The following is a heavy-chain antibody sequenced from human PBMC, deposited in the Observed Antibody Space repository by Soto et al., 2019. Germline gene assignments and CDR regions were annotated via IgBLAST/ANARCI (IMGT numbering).Heavy chain of an antibody. Sequence: QLQLQESGPGLVKPSETLSLTCTVSGGSISSSSDHYWGWIRQPPGRGLEWIGSMYYTGSTYYNPSLESRLTISVDTSKNQFSLKLSSVTAADTAIYYCARHSYGMDVWGQGTTVTVSS. CDR2: MYYTGST. V-gene: IGHV4-39*01. J-gene: IGHJ6*02. CDR3: ARHSYGMDV. CDR1: GGSISSSSDHY.